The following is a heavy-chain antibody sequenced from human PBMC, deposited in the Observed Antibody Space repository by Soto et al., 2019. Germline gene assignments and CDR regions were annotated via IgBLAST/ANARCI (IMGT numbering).Heavy chain of an antibody. CDR3: ARVHVMVVAGSTFDY. V-gene: IGHV4-38-2*02. CDR2: IYHGGTT. D-gene: IGHD6-19*01. Sequence: LSLTCTVSVYSISSVSYWAWIRQPPGEGPEWIASIYHGGTTFYNPSLKSRITISVDTSNNQFSLKLTSVTAADTAVYYCARVHVMVVAGSTFDYWGHGTLVTVSS. CDR1: VYSISSVSY. J-gene: IGHJ4*01.